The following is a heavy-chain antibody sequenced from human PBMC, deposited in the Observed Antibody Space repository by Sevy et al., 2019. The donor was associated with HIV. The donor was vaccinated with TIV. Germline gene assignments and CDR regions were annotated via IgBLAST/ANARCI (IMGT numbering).Heavy chain of an antibody. D-gene: IGHD1-26*01. V-gene: IGHV4-59*01. CDR1: GGSISSYY. J-gene: IGHJ4*02. CDR3: AVGPLPRWALGARFFDY. Sequence: SETLSLTCTVSGGSISSYYWSWIRQPPGKGLEWIGYIYYSGSTNNNPPLKGRGTISVDTSKNQFSLKLTSVTAADTALYYCAVGPLPRWALGARFFDYWGQGTLVTVSS. CDR2: IYYSGST.